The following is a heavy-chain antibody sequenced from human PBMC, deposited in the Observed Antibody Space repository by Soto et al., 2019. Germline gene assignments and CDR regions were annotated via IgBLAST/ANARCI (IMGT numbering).Heavy chain of an antibody. CDR3: ASVAYDFWSGYQETFCYDHGMDV. CDR2: INHSGST. Sequence: PSETLSLTCAVYGGSFSGYYWSWIRQPPGKGLEWIGEINHSGSTNYNPSLKSRVTISVDTSKNQFSLKLSSVTAADTAVYYCASVAYDFWSGYQETFCYDHGMDVWGQGTTVTVSS. CDR1: GGSFSGYY. J-gene: IGHJ6*02. V-gene: IGHV4-34*01. D-gene: IGHD3-3*01.